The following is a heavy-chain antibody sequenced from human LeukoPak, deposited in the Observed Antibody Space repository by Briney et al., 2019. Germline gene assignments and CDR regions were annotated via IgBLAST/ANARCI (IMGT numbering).Heavy chain of an antibody. J-gene: IGHJ6*03. CDR1: GYTFTSYY. CDR3: ASVNYGSGSSYMDV. V-gene: IGHV1-46*01. D-gene: IGHD3-10*01. Sequence: ASVKVSCKASGYTFTSYYMHWVRQAPGQGLEWMGIINPSGGSTSYAQKFQGRVTMTGDMSTSTVYMDLSSVRSADTAVYYCASVNYGSGSSYMDVWGKGTTVTVSS. CDR2: INPSGGST.